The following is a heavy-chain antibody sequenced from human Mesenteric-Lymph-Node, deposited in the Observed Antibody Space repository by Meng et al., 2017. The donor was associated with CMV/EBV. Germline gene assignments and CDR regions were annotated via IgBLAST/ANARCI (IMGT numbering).Heavy chain of an antibody. D-gene: IGHD3-10*01. V-gene: IGHV4-38-2*02. CDR1: GYSITSDYY. CDR3: ARVTSGFGTTFDS. J-gene: IGHJ4*02. Sequence: ESLKISCTVSGYSITSDYYWGWIRQTPGKGLEWIGSIYQSGSTHYNSSLRGRVTISVDTSKNHFCLILKSVTAADTAVYHCARVTSGFGTTFDSWGQGALVTVSS. CDR2: IYQSGST.